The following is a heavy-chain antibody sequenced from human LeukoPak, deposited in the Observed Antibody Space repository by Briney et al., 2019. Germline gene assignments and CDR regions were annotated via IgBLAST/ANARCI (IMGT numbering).Heavy chain of an antibody. CDR1: GYSMRSRYY. CDR2: TYHSGST. J-gene: IGHJ5*02. Sequence: SETLSLTCTVSGYSMRSRYYRAWLRPPPPQGLEWIGSTYHSGSTNYNPSLKSRVTISVDTSKNQFSLKLNSVTAADTAVYYCARVPHGETVFGVVLYWLDPWGQGTLVTVFS. CDR3: ARVPHGETVFGVVLYWLDP. V-gene: IGHV4-38-2*02. D-gene: IGHD3-3*01.